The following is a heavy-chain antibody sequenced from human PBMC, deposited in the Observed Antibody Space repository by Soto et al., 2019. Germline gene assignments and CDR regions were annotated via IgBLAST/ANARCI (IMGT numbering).Heavy chain of an antibody. CDR2: IYPGGST. CDR3: ARGIGDVHFDY. CDR1: GGSISGYY. V-gene: IGHV4-59*13. Sequence: SETLSLTCTVSGGSISGYYWSWIRQSPGKGLECIGYIYPGGSTNYNPSLKSRVTTSVDTSKSQFSLKLSSVIAADTAVYYCARGIGDVHFDYWGQGTVVTVSS. D-gene: IGHD3-16*01. J-gene: IGHJ4*02.